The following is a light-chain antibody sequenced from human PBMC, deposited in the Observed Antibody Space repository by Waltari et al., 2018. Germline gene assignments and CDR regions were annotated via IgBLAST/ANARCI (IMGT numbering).Light chain of an antibody. J-gene: IGKJ4*01. CDR1: RTVNSN. CDR2: GPS. CDR3: QQFYDWPLT. Sequence: EIVMTQSPATLSVSPGESVTLSCRASRTVNSNLAWYQQKPGQAPRLLFYGPSTRATGIPARFSCTGSGTEFTLTISSVQSADFAVYYCQQFYDWPLTFGGGTKVELK. V-gene: IGKV3-15*01.